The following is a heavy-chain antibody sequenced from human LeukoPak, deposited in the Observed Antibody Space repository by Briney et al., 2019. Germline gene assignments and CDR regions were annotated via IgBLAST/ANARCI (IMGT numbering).Heavy chain of an antibody. J-gene: IGHJ4*02. CDR3: AREAGYYDSSGYPTPIDY. CDR2: ISYDGSNK. V-gene: IGHV3-30-3*01. CDR1: GFTFSSYA. Sequence: PGRSLRLSCAASGFTFSSYAMHRVRQAPGKGLEWVAVISYDGSNKYYADSVKGRFTISRDNSKNTLYLQMNSLRAEDTAVYYCAREAGYYDSSGYPTPIDYWGQGTLVTVSS. D-gene: IGHD3-22*01.